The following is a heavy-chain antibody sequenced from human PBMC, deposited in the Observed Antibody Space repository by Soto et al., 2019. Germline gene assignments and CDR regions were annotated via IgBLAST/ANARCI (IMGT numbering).Heavy chain of an antibody. D-gene: IGHD3-10*01. CDR2: IIPIFGTA. CDR3: ARGNMVRGVIKGYYYYGMDV. CDR1: GGTFSSYA. V-gene: IGHV1-69*13. Sequence: VKVSCKASGGTFSSYAISWVRQAPGQGLEWMGGIIPIFGTANYAQKFQGRVTITADESTSTAYMELRSLRSEDTAVYYCARGNMVRGVIKGYYYYGMDVWGQGTTVTVSS. J-gene: IGHJ6*02.